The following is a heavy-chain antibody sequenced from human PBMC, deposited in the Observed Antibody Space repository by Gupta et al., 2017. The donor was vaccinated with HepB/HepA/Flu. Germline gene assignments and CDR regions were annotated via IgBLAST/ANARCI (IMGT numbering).Heavy chain of an antibody. CDR2: MTQYADRK. Sequence: EVQLLQSGGGLVRPGGSLRLSCTASGFTFSSYGLGWVRQAPGKGLEWVSGMTQYADRKTYVGSVKGRFTISRDNSKNTLYLQMNSLTDEDTATYYCAKPHYDRDGYFLELDYWGQGSPVTVSS. J-gene: IGHJ4*02. CDR1: GFTFSSYG. D-gene: IGHD3-22*01. CDR3: AKPHYDRDGYFLELDY. V-gene: IGHV3-23*01.